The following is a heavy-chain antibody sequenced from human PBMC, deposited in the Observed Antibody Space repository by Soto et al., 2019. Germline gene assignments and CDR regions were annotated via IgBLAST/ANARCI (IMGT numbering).Heavy chain of an antibody. J-gene: IGHJ6*02. V-gene: IGHV1-18*01. CDR1: GYTFTSYG. D-gene: IGHD3-9*01. CDR3: AREKWRGYDILTGYYKGPLSYYYGMDV. Sequence: ASVKVSCKASGYTFTSYGISWVRQAPGQGLEWMGWISAYNGNTNYAQELQGRVTMTTDTSTSTAYMELRSLRSDDTAVYYCAREKWRGYDILTGYYKGPLSYYYGMDVWG. CDR2: ISAYNGNT.